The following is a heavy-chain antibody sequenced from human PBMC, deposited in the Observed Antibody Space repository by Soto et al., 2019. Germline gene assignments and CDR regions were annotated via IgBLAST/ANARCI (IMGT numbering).Heavy chain of an antibody. CDR1: GFTLSSYS. Sequence: EVQLVESGGGLVXPGGSLRLSCAASGFTLSSYSMHWVRQAPGKGLEWVSYISGSGGTIYYADSVKGXXXXXXXXXXXXXXXXXXXLRDEDTAVYFCARETGLRSSGWSYYFDFWGQGTRVTVSS. CDR2: ISGSGGTI. D-gene: IGHD6-19*01. V-gene: IGHV3-48*01. CDR3: ARETGLRSSGWSYYFDF. J-gene: IGHJ4*02.